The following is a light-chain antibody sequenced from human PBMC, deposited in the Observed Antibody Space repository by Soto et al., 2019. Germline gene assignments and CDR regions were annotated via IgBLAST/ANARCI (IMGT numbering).Light chain of an antibody. CDR2: GAS. CDR3: QQYDNSIT. Sequence: EIVLTQSPDTVSLSPGETATLSCRASQSVRSNYLAWYQQKPGQAPRLLIYGASSRATGIPDRFSGSGSGTDFTLTITRLEPEDFAVFYCQQYDNSITFGQGTRLEIE. V-gene: IGKV3-20*01. J-gene: IGKJ5*01. CDR1: QSVRSNY.